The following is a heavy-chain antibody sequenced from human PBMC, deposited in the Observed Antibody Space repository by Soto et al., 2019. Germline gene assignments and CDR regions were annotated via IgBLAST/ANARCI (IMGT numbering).Heavy chain of an antibody. J-gene: IGHJ6*02. Sequence: QVQLEQSGAEVKKPGSSVKVSCKASGGTFRTAAVSWVRQAPGKGLGWRGGIMPVFRTPDYAQKFHGRVTITADESTSTAYMELSGLRSDDTAVYYCARDNDRPQLGGNYYYILDVWGQGTTITVSS. D-gene: IGHD2-8*01. V-gene: IGHV1-69*12. CDR2: IMPVFRTP. CDR1: GGTFRTAA. CDR3: ARDNDRPQLGGNYYYILDV.